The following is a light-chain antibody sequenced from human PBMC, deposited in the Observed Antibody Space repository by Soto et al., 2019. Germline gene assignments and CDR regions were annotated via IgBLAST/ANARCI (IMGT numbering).Light chain of an antibody. CDR1: QNVSSN. Sequence: TPSPATLFVSPRERGTLSCRASQNVSSNLAWYQQKPGQAPRLLIYGASTRATGIPARFSGSGSGTEFTLTISSLQSEDFAVYYCQQYNNWPWTFGQGTKVEIK. CDR2: GAS. CDR3: QQYNNWPWT. V-gene: IGKV3-15*01. J-gene: IGKJ1*01.